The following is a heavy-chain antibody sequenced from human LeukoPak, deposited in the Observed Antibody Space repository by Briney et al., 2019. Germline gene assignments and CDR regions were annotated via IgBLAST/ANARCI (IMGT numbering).Heavy chain of an antibody. V-gene: IGHV4-59*11. J-gene: IGHJ3*01. CDR3: ARDFPDFAFAV. D-gene: IGHD1-14*01. CDR2: IYYSGST. CDR1: GGSMTSHY. Sequence: SETLSLTCTVAGGSMTSHYWTWIRQPPGKGVVWIGYIYYSGSTDYSPSFQSRVTISVDTTKKQFSLKLSSLTAADTAVYYCARDFPDFAFAVGGQGTMVTVYS.